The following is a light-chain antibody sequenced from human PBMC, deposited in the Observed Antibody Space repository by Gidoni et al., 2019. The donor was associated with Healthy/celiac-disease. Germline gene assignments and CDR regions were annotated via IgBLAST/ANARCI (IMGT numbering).Light chain of an antibody. V-gene: IGKV1-39*01. CDR3: QQSYSTPLLT. J-gene: IGKJ4*01. CDR2: AAS. CDR1: QSISSY. Sequence: DIQMTQSPSSLSASVGDRVTSTCRASQSISSYLNWYQQKPGKAPKLLIYAASSLQSGVPSRFSGSGSGTDFTLIISSLQPEDFATYYCQQSYSTPLLTFGGGTKVEIK.